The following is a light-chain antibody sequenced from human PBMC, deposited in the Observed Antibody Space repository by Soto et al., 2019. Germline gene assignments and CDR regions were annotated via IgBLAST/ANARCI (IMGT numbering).Light chain of an antibody. V-gene: IGLV1-47*01. CDR2: KNN. CDR3: AAWDDSLSGRV. J-gene: IGLJ1*01. Sequence: QSVLTQPPSASGTPGQRVSISCSGGSSNIGSHNVYWYQQLPGTAPKLLIFKNNQRPSGVPDRFSDSKSGTSASLAISGLRSEDEADYYCAAWDDSLSGRVFGTGTKLTVL. CDR1: SSNIGSHN.